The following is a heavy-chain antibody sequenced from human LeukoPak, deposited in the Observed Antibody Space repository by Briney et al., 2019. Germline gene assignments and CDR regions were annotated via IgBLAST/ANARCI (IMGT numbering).Heavy chain of an antibody. J-gene: IGHJ5*02. D-gene: IGHD4-17*01. V-gene: IGHV3-30*02. CDR1: GFVFSKHG. Sequence: PGGSLRLSCAASGFVFSKHGMHWVRQAPGKGLEWVAFIRHDESVKHYAESVKGRFTISRDNFKKTLSLQMNSLRPDDTALYYCARFSYGDYVAWGQETLVTVSS. CDR3: ARFSYGDYVA. CDR2: IRHDESVK.